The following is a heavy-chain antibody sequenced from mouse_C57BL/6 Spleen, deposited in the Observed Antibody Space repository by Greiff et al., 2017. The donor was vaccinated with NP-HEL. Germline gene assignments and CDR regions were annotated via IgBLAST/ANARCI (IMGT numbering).Heavy chain of an antibody. J-gene: IGHJ2*01. CDR1: GFSFTSYG. V-gene: IGHV2-2*01. D-gene: IGHD2-3*01. CDR2: IWSGGST. CDR3: ARIYDGYVDY. Sequence: VKLVESGPGLVQPSQSLSITCTVSGFSFTSYGVHWVRQSPGKGLEWLGVIWSGGSTDYNAAFISILSISKYNSKSQVCFKMNRLQADDTAIYHWARIYDGYVDYWGQGTTLTVSS.